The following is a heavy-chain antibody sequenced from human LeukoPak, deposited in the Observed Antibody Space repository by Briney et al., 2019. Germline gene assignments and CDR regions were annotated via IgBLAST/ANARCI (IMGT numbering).Heavy chain of an antibody. CDR2: ISGSGGST. V-gene: IGHV3-23*01. CDR1: GFTFSSYA. J-gene: IGHJ4*02. D-gene: IGHD6-13*01. Sequence: GGSLRLSCAASGFTFSSYAMSWVRQVPGKGLEWVSAISGSGGSTYYADPVKGRFTISRDNSKNTLYLQMNSLRAEDTAIYYCAKESGFYSSSPPDYWGQGTLVTVSS. CDR3: AKESGFYSSSPPDY.